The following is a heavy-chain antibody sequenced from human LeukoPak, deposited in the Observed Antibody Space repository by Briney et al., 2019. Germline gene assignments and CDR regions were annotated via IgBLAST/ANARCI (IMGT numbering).Heavy chain of an antibody. V-gene: IGHV4-59*01. CDR1: GGSISGLY. D-gene: IGHD3-10*01. CDR2: MSNDGAT. CDR3: ARASRPWGVFDP. J-gene: IGHJ5*02. Sequence: SETLSLTYGVCGGSISGLYGRGRRQPRGGGVGWGGYMSNDGATRYNPSLKGRVTISIDMSNNNFSPTLKSLTAADKAVYYCARASRPWGVFDPWGQGTLVTVSS.